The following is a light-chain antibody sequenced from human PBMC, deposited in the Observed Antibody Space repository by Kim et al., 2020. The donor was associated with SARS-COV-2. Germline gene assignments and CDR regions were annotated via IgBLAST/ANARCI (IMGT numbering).Light chain of an antibody. CDR2: GAS. V-gene: IGKV3-20*01. CDR3: QQYGDSGYI. CDR1: NSNY. Sequence: NSNYLVWYQQKSGQAPRLLIYGASSRATGIPDRFSGSASWTDFTLTIDRLEPEDFAVYYCQQYGDSGYIFGQGTKLEI. J-gene: IGKJ2*01.